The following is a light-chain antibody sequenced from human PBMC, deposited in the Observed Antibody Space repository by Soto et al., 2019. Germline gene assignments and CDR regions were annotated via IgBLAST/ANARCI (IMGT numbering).Light chain of an antibody. V-gene: IGKV3-20*01. Sequence: EIVLTQSPGTLSVSPVERATLSCRASQSVSSSYLAWYQQKPGQAPRLIIFAASTRATGIPDRFSGSGSGTDFILTIKRLEPEDFAVYFCQQYGSSQWTFGQGTKVDIK. CDR2: AAS. CDR1: QSVSSSY. CDR3: QQYGSSQWT. J-gene: IGKJ1*01.